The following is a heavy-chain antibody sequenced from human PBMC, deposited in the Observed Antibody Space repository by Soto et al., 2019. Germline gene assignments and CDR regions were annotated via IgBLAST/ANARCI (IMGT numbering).Heavy chain of an antibody. CDR3: TPVSLHFWWGAFDI. Sequence: EVQLVESGGGLVKPGGSLRLSCAASGFTFSRAWVNWVRLAPGKGLEWVGRIRSKADGGTTDYTAPVEGRFTVSRDDSKITAYLQMNSLKTEDTAVYYCTPVSLHFWWGAFDIWGLGTMVTVSS. V-gene: IGHV3-15*07. CDR1: GFTFSRAW. J-gene: IGHJ3*02. CDR2: IRSKADGGTT. D-gene: IGHD2-8*02.